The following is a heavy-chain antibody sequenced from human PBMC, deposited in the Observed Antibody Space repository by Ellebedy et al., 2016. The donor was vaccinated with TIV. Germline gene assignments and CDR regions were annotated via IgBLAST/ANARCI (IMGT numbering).Heavy chain of an antibody. D-gene: IGHD4-23*01. V-gene: IGHV3-23*01. CDR2: ISGSGGST. CDR3: AKETNGANSPVDY. Sequence: GGSLRLXCAASGFTFSSYAMSWVRQAPDKGLDWVSAISGSGGSTYYADSVKGRFTISRDNSKNTLYLQMNSLRAEDTAVYYCAKETNGANSPVDYWGQGTLVTVSS. J-gene: IGHJ4*02. CDR1: GFTFSSYA.